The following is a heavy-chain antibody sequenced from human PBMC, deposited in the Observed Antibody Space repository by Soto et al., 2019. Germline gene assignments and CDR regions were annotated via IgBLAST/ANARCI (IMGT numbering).Heavy chain of an antibody. CDR2: IGHVSNAI. CDR1: GFTFNGYG. V-gene: IGHV3-33*01. D-gene: IGHD1-1*01. J-gene: IGHJ4*02. Sequence: QVQLVESGGGVVQPGRSLRLSCATSGFTFNGYGMHWVRQAPGKGLEWVAVIGHVSNAINYADSVKGRFTISRDNTKNTLFLQLDSLRDEDTAVYDCVRDLRAGKYFDNWGQGSLVVVSS. CDR3: VRDLRAGKYFDN.